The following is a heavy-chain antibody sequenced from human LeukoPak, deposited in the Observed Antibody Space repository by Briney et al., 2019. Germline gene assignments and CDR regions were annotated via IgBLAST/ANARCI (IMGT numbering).Heavy chain of an antibody. D-gene: IGHD1-14*01. V-gene: IGHV3-11*01. CDR2: ISGSGTTI. CDR3: ARRTGHSYFDY. Sequence: GGSLRLSCAASGFTFSDYYMGWIRQAPGKGLEWVSYISGSGTTIFSADSLKGRFTISRDNAKNSLYLQMSSLRAEDTAVYYCARRTGHSYFDYWGQGTLVTV. CDR1: GFTFSDYY. J-gene: IGHJ4*02.